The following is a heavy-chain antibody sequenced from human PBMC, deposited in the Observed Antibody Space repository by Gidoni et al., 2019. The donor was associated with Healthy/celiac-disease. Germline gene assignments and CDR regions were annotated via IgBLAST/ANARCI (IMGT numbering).Heavy chain of an antibody. CDR2: IFSNDEK. CDR3: ARIQEYSSGGPKPLKYYFDY. Sequence: QVTLKESGPVLVQPTETLTLTCTVAGCSLSNARLGVSWIRQPPGKALEWLAHIFSNDEKSYSTSQKSRLNISKDTSKSQVVLTMTNKDPVDTATYYCARIQEYSSGGPKPLKYYFDYWGQGTLVTVSS. V-gene: IGHV2-26*01. D-gene: IGHD6-19*01. J-gene: IGHJ4*02. CDR1: GCSLSNARLG.